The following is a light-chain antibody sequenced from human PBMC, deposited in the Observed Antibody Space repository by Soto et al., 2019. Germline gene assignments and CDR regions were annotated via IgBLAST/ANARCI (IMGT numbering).Light chain of an antibody. CDR2: ATS. V-gene: IGKV3-11*01. J-gene: IGKJ5*01. Sequence: EIVMTLSRATLSVSPGERATLSCRASQGVSNNLAWYQQKPGQAPTLLIYATSSMASGVPARFSGSGSGTDFTLTISSLDPEDFAVYYCQQRCNRPLTFGQGTQREIK. CDR3: QQRCNRPLT. CDR1: QGVSNN.